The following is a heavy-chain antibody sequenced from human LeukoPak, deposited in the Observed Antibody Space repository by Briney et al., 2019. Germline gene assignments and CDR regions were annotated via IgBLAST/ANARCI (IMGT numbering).Heavy chain of an antibody. J-gene: IGHJ4*02. CDR1: GFTFSSYE. Sequence: PGGSLRLSCVASGFTFSSYEMNWVRQAPGKGLEWVGFIRSKAYGGTTEYAASVKGRFTISRDDSKSIAYLQMNSLKTEDTAVYYCTRDTLEPNPYYYDSSGPPRWGQGTLVTVSS. CDR2: IRSKAYGGTT. D-gene: IGHD3-22*01. V-gene: IGHV3-49*04. CDR3: TRDTLEPNPYYYDSSGPPR.